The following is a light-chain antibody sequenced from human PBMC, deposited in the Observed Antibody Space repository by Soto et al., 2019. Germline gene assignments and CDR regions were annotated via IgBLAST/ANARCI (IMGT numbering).Light chain of an antibody. V-gene: IGLV2-8*01. CDR1: SSDVGGYNY. Sequence: QSALTQPPSASGSPGQSVTISCTGTSSDVGGYNYVSWYQQHPSKAPKLMIYEVSKRPSGVPDRFSGSKSGNTASLTVSGLQAEDEADYYCSSYAGTNAYVFGTGTTLTVL. J-gene: IGLJ1*01. CDR2: EVS. CDR3: SSYAGTNAYV.